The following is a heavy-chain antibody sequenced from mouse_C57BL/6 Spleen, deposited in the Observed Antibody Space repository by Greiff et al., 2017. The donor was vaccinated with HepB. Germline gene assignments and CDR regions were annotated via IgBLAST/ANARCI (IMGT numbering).Heavy chain of an antibody. V-gene: IGHV5-9*01. Sequence: EVMLVESGGGLVKPGGSLKLSCAASGFTFSSYTMSWVRQTPEKRLEWVATISGGGGNTYYPDSVKGRSTISRDNAKNTLYLQMSSLRSEDTALYYCARGYGSSYGYFDVWGTGTTVTVSS. J-gene: IGHJ1*03. CDR2: ISGGGGNT. D-gene: IGHD1-1*01. CDR1: GFTFSSYT. CDR3: ARGYGSSYGYFDV.